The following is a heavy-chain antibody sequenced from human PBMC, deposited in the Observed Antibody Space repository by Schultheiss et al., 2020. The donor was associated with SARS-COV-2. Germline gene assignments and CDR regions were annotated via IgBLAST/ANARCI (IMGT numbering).Heavy chain of an antibody. CDR1: GFTVSSNY. V-gene: IGHV3-23*01. J-gene: IGHJ4*02. CDR2: ISGSGGST. D-gene: IGHD4-17*01. CDR3: AKSTTVTTLFDY. Sequence: GGSLRLSCAASGFTVSSNYMNWVRQAPGKGLEWVSAISGSGGSTYYADSVKGRFTISRDNSKNTLYLQMNSLRAEDTAVYYCAKSTTVTTLFDYWGQGTLVTVSS.